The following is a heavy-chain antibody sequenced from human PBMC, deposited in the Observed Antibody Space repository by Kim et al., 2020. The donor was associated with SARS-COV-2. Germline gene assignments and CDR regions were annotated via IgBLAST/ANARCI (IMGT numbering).Heavy chain of an antibody. Sequence: SVKVSCKASGGTFSSYAISWVRQAPGQGLEWMGGIIPIFGTANYAQKFQGRVTITADESTSTAYMELSSLRSEDTAVYYCARDPRDGYNYYYYYGMDVWGQGTTVTVSS. V-gene: IGHV1-69*13. CDR3: ARDPRDGYNYYYYYGMDV. D-gene: IGHD2-21*01. CDR2: IIPIFGTA. CDR1: GGTFSSYA. J-gene: IGHJ6*02.